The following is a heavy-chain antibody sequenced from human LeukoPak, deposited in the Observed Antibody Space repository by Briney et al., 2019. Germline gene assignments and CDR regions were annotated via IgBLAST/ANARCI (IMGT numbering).Heavy chain of an antibody. Sequence: GGSLKLSCAVSGFTFSGSAMHWVRQASGKGLEWVGRIRSKANSYATAYAASVKGRFTISRDDSKNTAYLQMNSLKTEDTAVYYCTRHGGILTGFENTDYWGQGTLVTVSS. J-gene: IGHJ4*02. V-gene: IGHV3-73*01. D-gene: IGHD3-9*01. CDR1: GFTFSGSA. CDR2: IRSKANSYAT. CDR3: TRHGGILTGFENTDY.